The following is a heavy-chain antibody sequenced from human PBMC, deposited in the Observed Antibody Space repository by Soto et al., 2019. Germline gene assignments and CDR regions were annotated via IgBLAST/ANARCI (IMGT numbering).Heavy chain of an antibody. CDR3: AREAAGILNWFDP. J-gene: IGHJ5*02. CDR1: GGSISSGGYY. D-gene: IGHD6-25*01. Sequence: QVQLQESGPGLVKPSQTLSLTCTVSGGSISSGGYYWSWIRQHPGKGLEWIGYIYYSGSTYYNPSLKSRVTISVDTSMSQFSLKLSSVTAADTAVYYCAREAAGILNWFDPWGQGTLVTVSS. CDR2: IYYSGST. V-gene: IGHV4-31*03.